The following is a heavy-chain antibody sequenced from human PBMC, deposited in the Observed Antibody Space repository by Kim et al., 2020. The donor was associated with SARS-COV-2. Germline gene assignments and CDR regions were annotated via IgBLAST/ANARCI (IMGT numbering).Heavy chain of an antibody. D-gene: IGHD2-8*01. V-gene: IGHV1-69*04. J-gene: IGHJ4*02. Sequence: SVKVSCKASGGTFSSYAISWVRQAPGQGLEWMGRIIPILGIANYAQKFQGRVTITADKSTSTAYMELSSLRSEDTAVYYCARDLHCTNGVCPDYWGQGTLVTVSS. CDR1: GGTFSSYA. CDR3: ARDLHCTNGVCPDY. CDR2: IIPILGIA.